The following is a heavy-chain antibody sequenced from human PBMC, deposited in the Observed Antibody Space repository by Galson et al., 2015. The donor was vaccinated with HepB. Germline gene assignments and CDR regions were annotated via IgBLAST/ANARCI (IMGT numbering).Heavy chain of an antibody. D-gene: IGHD3-22*01. Sequence: SLRLSCASSGFPFNEYALHWVRQAPGKGLEWLAVISFDGRSVYYGDSVKGRFTVSRDNSRSTLFLQMNSLRPDDTGVYYCAKNFAQWLVLGGFFDMWGQGALVSVSS. V-gene: IGHV3-30-3*02. CDR1: GFPFNEYA. J-gene: IGHJ4*02. CDR3: AKNFAQWLVLGGFFDM. CDR2: ISFDGRSV.